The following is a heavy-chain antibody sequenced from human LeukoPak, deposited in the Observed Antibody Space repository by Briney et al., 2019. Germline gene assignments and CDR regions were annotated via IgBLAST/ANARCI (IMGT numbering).Heavy chain of an antibody. CDR2: INPSDGST. V-gene: IGHV1-46*01. CDR3: VTFHRWDAFDF. Sequence: ASVKVSCKASGYTFTDYYMHWVRQATGQGLEWMGIINPSDGSTNYAQKFQGRVTMTRDTSTSTVYMEVSSLRSEGTAVYYCVTFHRWDAFDFWGQGTLVTVSS. D-gene: IGHD1-20*01. J-gene: IGHJ3*01. CDR1: GYTFTDYY.